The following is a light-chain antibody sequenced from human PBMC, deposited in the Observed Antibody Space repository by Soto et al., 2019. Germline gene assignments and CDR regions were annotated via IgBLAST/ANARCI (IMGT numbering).Light chain of an antibody. CDR2: DVS. CDR1: SSDVGGYNY. Sequence: QSVLTQPASVSGSPGQSITISCTGTSSDVGGYNYVSWYQQHPGKAPKLMIYDVSNRPSGVSNRFSGSKSGNTASLTISGLQAEDEADDYCSSYTSSSTLVVFGVGTKLTVL. V-gene: IGLV2-14*01. J-gene: IGLJ2*01. CDR3: SSYTSSSTLVV.